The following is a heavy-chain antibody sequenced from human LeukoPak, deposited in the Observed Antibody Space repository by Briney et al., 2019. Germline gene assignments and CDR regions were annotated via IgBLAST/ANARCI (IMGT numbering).Heavy chain of an antibody. J-gene: IGHJ4*02. CDR3: ASIFY. V-gene: IGHV3-66*01. CDR1: GFSVSNNY. Sequence: PGGSLRLSCAASGFSVSNNYITWIRQAPGKGLEWVSVIYSGGTTYYADSVKGRFTISRDNSKNTLYLQMHGLRAEDTAVYYCASIFYWGQGTLVTVSS. CDR2: IYSGGTT.